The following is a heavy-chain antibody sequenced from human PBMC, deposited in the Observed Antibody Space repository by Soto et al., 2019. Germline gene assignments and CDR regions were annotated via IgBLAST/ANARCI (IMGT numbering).Heavy chain of an antibody. D-gene: IGHD3-3*01. CDR3: ASRLYDFWSGYPTFAFDY. J-gene: IGHJ4*02. CDR2: INHSGST. CDR1: GGSFSGYY. V-gene: IGHV4-34*01. Sequence: PSETLSLTCAVYGGSFSGYYWSWIRQPPGKGLEWIGEINHSGSTNYNPSLKSRVTISVDTSKNQFSLKLSSVTAADTAVYYCASRLYDFWSGYPTFAFDYWGQGTLVTVSS.